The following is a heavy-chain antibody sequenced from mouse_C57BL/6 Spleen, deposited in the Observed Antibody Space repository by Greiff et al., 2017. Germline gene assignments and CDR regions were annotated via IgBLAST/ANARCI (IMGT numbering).Heavy chain of an antibody. Sequence: QVQLQQPGAELVKPGASVKLSCKASGYTFTSYWMHWVKQRPGQGLEWIGYIDPYSSNTNYNQKFKDKATLTVDKSSSTAYMQLSSLTYEDSAVYYCARAGDYWFAYWGQGTPLTVSA. CDR2: IDPYSSNT. D-gene: IGHD2-13*01. J-gene: IGHJ3*01. V-gene: IGHV1-50*01. CDR1: GYTFTSYW. CDR3: ARAGDYWFAY.